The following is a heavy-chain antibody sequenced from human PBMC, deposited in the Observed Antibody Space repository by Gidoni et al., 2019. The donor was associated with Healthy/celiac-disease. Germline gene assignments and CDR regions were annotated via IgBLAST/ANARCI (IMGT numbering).Heavy chain of an antibody. V-gene: IGHV2-5*02. D-gene: IGHD2-2*01. Sequence: QITLKESGPTLVKPTQTLTLTCTFSGFSLSTSGVGVGWIRQPPGKALEWLALIYWDDDKRYSPSLKSRLNIPKENSKNQVVLTMTNNDPVDTATYYCGQATGDIVGPAGRRTGLFDPLGQGTLVTVSS. J-gene: IGHJ5*02. CDR1: GFSLSTSGVG. CDR3: GQATGDIVGPAGRRTGLFDP. CDR2: IYWDDDK.